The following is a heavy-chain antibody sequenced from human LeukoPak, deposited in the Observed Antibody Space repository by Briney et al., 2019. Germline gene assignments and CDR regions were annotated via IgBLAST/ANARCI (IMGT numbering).Heavy chain of an antibody. CDR2: IYSCGNT. Sequence: GGALRLSCTASGFSVSHNYMNWVRQAPGKGLEWVALIYSCGNTHYADSVKGRFTISRDNSKNTLYLQMSSLRVEDTAVYYCTRDTPGIAASVSGGWGQGTLVTVSS. CDR1: GFSVSHNY. J-gene: IGHJ4*02. V-gene: IGHV3-53*01. CDR3: TRDTPGIAASVSGG. D-gene: IGHD6-13*01.